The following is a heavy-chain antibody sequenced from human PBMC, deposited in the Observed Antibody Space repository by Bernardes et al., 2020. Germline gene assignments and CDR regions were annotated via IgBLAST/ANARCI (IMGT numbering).Heavy chain of an antibody. CDR3: ARMGRGGGGLPHFDY. CDR2: IYYSGST. J-gene: IGHJ4*02. Sequence: SETLSLTCTVSGGSISSYYWSWIRQPPGKGLEWIGYIYYSGSTNYNPSLKSRVTISVDTSKNQFSLKLSSVTAADTAVYYCARMGRGGGGLPHFDYWGQGTLVTVSS. D-gene: IGHD2-15*01. V-gene: IGHV4-59*01. CDR1: GGSISSYY.